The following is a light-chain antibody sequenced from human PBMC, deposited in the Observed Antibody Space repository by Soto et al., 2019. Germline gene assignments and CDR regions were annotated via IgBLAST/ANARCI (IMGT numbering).Light chain of an antibody. J-gene: IGLJ3*02. Sequence: QSVLTQPPSVSGTPGQRVTLFCSGRSSNIGSHYVYWYQQLPGRAPKNLIFKSDQRPSGVPDRFSGSKSGTTASVAISGLRSEDEAYYYCSSWDNDLTAWVFGGGTKLTVL. V-gene: IGLV1-47*01. CDR2: KSD. CDR1: SSNIGSHY. CDR3: SSWDNDLTAWV.